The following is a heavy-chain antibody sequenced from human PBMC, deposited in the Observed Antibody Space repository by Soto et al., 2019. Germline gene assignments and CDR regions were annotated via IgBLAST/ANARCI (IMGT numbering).Heavy chain of an antibody. CDR1: GFTFSSYG. V-gene: IGHV3-30*03. J-gene: IGHJ6*02. D-gene: IGHD3-3*01. CDR3: ARDGVTIFGAAGCGMDV. Sequence: QVQLVESGGGVVQPGRSLRLSCAASGFTFSSYGMHWVRQAPGKGLEWVAVISYDGSNKYYADSVKGRFTISRDNSKNTLYLQMNSLRTEDTAVYYCARDGVTIFGAAGCGMDVWGQGTTVTVSS. CDR2: ISYDGSNK.